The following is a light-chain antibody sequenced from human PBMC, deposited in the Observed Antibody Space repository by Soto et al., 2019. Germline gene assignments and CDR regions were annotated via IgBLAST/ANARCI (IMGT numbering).Light chain of an antibody. CDR1: SIGVGGYNY. Sequence: QSALTQPASVSGSLGQSITISCNGTSIGVGGYNYVSWYQQHPGQAPKLLIYDVSHRPSGISYRFSGSKSGNTASLTISGLQAEDEADYYCSSYTGSAALVIFGGGTKLTVL. J-gene: IGLJ2*01. CDR2: DVS. V-gene: IGLV2-14*03. CDR3: SSYTGSAALVI.